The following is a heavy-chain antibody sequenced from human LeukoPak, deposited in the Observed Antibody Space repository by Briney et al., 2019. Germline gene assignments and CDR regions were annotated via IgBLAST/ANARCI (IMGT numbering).Heavy chain of an antibody. V-gene: IGHV4-59*01. Sequence: PSETLSLTCTVSGGSISSYYWSWIRQPPGKGLEWIGYIYYSGSTNYNPSLKSRVTISVDTSKNQFSLKLSSVTAADTAVYYCARGRVGLDYWGQGTLVTVSS. CDR1: GGSISSYY. CDR3: ARGRVGLDY. J-gene: IGHJ4*02. D-gene: IGHD1-26*01. CDR2: IYYSGST.